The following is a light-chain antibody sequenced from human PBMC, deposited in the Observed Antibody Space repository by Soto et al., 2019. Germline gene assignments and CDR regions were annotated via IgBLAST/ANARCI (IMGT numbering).Light chain of an antibody. J-gene: IGKJ4*01. CDR1: QSARSS. CDR2: DVS. V-gene: IGKV3-15*01. CDR3: QQYNTLPLT. Sequence: MTQSPSTLPASVGDRVTITCRASQSARSSLGWYQQKPGQPPRLLIHDVSIRATGIPARFNSSGSGTEFTLTISSLQSEDFAVYYCQQYNTLPLTFGGGTKVDIK.